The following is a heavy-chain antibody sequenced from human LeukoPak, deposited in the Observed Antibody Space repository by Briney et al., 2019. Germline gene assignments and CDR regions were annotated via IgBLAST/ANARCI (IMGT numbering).Heavy chain of an antibody. CDR3: ARDGSEEWPIGY. CDR1: GFTFSSYS. D-gene: IGHD3-10*01. J-gene: IGHJ4*02. Sequence: GGSLRPSCAASGFTFSSYSMNWVRQAPGKGPEWVANIKYDGSEKFYVDSVKGRFTISRDNAKNSLYLQMNSLRAEDTAVYYCARDGSEEWPIGYWGQGTLVTVSS. V-gene: IGHV3-7*01. CDR2: IKYDGSEK.